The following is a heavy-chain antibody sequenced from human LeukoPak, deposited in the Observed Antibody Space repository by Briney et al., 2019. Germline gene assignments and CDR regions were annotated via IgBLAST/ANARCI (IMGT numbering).Heavy chain of an antibody. CDR2: IYYSGST. J-gene: IGHJ4*02. V-gene: IGHV4-59*01. Sequence: NPSETLSLTCTVSGGSISSYYWSWIRQPPGKGLEWIGYIYYSGSTNYNPSLKSRVTISVDTSKNQFSLKLSSVTAADTAVYYCARGKLAPRNPFDYWGQGTLVTVSS. D-gene: IGHD1-14*01. CDR3: ARGKLAPRNPFDY. CDR1: GGSISSYY.